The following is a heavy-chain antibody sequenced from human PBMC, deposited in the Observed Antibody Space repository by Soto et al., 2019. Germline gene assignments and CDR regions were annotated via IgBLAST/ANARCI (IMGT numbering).Heavy chain of an antibody. CDR1: GGSISSSNW. CDR2: IYHSGST. V-gene: IGHV4-4*02. J-gene: IGHJ4*02. Sequence: MLLTCAVSGGSISSSNWWSWVRQPPGKGLEWIGEIYHSGSTNYNPSLKSRVTISVDKSKNQFSLKLSSVTAADTAVYYCARSGAIVVFTPAVLGNYFDDWGQGTLV. D-gene: IGHD1-26*01. CDR3: ARSGAIVVFTPAVLGNYFDD.